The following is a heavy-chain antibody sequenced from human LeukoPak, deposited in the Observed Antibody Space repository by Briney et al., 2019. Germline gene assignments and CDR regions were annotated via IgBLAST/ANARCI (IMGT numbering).Heavy chain of an antibody. CDR3: ARLRFDFWSGYTHPYFDY. CDR1: GYSISSGYY. CDR2: IYHSGST. J-gene: IGHJ4*02. D-gene: IGHD3-3*01. V-gene: IGHV4-38-2*01. Sequence: SETLSLTCAVSGYSISSGYYWGWIRQPPGKGLEWIGSIYHSGSTYYNPSLKSRVTISVDTSKNQFSLKLSSVTAADTAVYFCARLRFDFWSGYTHPYFDYWGQGTLVTVSS.